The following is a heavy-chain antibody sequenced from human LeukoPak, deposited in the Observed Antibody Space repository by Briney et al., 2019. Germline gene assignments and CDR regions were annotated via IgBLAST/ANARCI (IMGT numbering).Heavy chain of an antibody. Sequence: GGSLRLSCTASKFTFRNYGMSWVRQAPGKGLEWVSGITASGGREHYADSVQGRFTISRDNSKNTLYLQMNSLRAEDTAVYYCAKFQQAYGVFDGFDSWGQGAPVTVAS. D-gene: IGHD5/OR15-5a*01. CDR1: KFTFRNYG. CDR2: ITASGGRE. J-gene: IGHJ4*02. V-gene: IGHV3-23*01. CDR3: AKFQQAYGVFDGFDS.